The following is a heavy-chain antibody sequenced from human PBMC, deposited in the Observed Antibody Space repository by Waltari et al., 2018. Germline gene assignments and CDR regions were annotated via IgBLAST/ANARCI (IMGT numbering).Heavy chain of an antibody. CDR1: GGSISSSSYY. CDR3: ARERVAAADFDY. Sequence: QLQLQESGPGLVKPSETLSLTCTVSGGSISSSSYYWGWIRQPPGKGLEWIGSIYYSGSTYDNPSLKSRVTISVDTSKNQFSLKLSSVTAADTAVYYCARERVAAADFDYWGQGTLVTVSS. V-gene: IGHV4-39*07. J-gene: IGHJ4*02. D-gene: IGHD6-13*01. CDR2: IYYSGST.